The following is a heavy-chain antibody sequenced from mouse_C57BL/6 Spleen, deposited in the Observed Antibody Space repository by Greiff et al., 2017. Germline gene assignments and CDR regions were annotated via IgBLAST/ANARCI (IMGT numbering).Heavy chain of an antibody. CDR1: GYSITSGYY. D-gene: IGHD2-2*01. Sequence: EVQRVASGPGLVKPSQSLSLTCSVTGYSITSGYYWNWIRQFPGNKLEWMGYISYDGSNNYNPSPKNRISITRATSKNQFFLKLNAVTTEDTATYYCAKVTGNAMDYWGQGTSVTVSS. CDR3: AKVTGNAMDY. V-gene: IGHV3-6*01. J-gene: IGHJ4*01. CDR2: ISYDGSN.